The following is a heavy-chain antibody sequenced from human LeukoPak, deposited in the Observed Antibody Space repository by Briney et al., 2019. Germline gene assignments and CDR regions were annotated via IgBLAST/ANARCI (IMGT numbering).Heavy chain of an antibody. CDR3: ARDRWIQLWPGAFDI. J-gene: IGHJ3*02. D-gene: IGHD5-18*01. CDR1: GGTFSSYA. Sequence: ASVKVSCKASGGTFSSYAISWVRQAPGQGLEWMGGIIPIFGTANYAQKFQGRVTITADKSTSTAYMELSSLRSEDTAAYYCARDRWIQLWPGAFDIWGQGTMVTVSS. CDR2: IIPIFGTA. V-gene: IGHV1-69*06.